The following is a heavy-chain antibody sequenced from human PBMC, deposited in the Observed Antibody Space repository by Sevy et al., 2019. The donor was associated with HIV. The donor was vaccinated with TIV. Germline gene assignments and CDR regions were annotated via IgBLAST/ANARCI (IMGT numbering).Heavy chain of an antibody. V-gene: IGHV3-15*07. D-gene: IGHD3-3*01. CDR3: TRDRAYYDFWSGSDTFDV. J-gene: IGHJ3*01. CDR1: GFTFSNAW. CDR2: IKSKSDGATT. Sequence: GGSLRLSCVASGFTFSNAWMSWVRQAPGKGLEWVGRIKSKSDGATTDYAAPVKGRFTILRDDSKNTLYLEMNSLTTEDAAVYYCTRDRAYYDFWSGSDTFDVWGQWTMVTVSS.